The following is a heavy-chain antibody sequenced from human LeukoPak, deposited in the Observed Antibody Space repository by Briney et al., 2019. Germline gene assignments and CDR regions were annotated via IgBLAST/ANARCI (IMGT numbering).Heavy chain of an antibody. CDR2: ISYDGSNK. V-gene: IGHV3-30*03. J-gene: IGHJ4*02. CDR3: ASLNEVLRYFDY. CDR1: GFTFSSYG. Sequence: HAGRSLRLSCAASGFTFSSYGMHWVRQAPGKGLQWVAVISYDGSNKYYADSVKGRFTISRDNSKNTLYLQMNSLRAEDTAVYYCASLNEVLRYFDYWGQRTPVTVSS. D-gene: IGHD3-9*01.